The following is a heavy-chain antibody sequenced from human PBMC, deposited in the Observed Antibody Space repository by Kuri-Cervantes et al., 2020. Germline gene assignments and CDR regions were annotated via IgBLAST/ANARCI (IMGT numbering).Heavy chain of an antibody. Sequence: ASVKVSCKASGYTFTGYYMHWVRQAPGQGLEWMGWINPNSGNTGYAQKFQGRVTMTRNTSINTAYMELSSLRSEDTAVYYCARGPRYFDWLSPEWFDPWGQGTLVTVSS. CDR1: GYTFTGYY. CDR3: ARGPRYFDWLSPEWFDP. D-gene: IGHD3-9*01. CDR2: INPNSGNT. J-gene: IGHJ5*02. V-gene: IGHV1-8*02.